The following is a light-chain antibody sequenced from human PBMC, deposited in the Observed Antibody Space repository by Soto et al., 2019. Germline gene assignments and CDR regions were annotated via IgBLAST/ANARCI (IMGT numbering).Light chain of an antibody. CDR2: SAS. Sequence: EIQVIQFPTSLSASVVDSVTVTCRPSQYIGNYLNWYKHKAGKAPQXXGYSASTLQMGVPSRFSGSGSGTEFTLTISALKPEDSVSYYCQAYYILPWTFCQVTKVEIK. CDR1: QYIGNY. CDR3: QAYYILPWT. V-gene: IGKV1-39*01. J-gene: IGKJ1*01.